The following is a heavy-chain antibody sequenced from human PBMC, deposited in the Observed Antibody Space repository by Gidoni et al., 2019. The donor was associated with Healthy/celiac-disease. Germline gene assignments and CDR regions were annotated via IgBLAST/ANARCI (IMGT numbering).Heavy chain of an antibody. D-gene: IGHD3-22*01. Sequence: ELQLVESGGGLVKPGGSLRPSCAASGFTFSSYSMNWVRQAPGKGLEWVSSISSRSSYIYYADSVKGRFTISRDNAKNSLYLQMNSLRAEDTAVYYCARPYYYDSSGPDYWGQGTLVTVSS. CDR1: GFTFSSYS. CDR2: ISSRSSYI. J-gene: IGHJ4*02. CDR3: ARPYYYDSSGPDY. V-gene: IGHV3-21*01.